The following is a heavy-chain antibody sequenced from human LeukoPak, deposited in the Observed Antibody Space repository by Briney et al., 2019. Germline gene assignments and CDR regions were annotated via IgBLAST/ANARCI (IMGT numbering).Heavy chain of an antibody. CDR3: ATAWDYYDTSGYLY. V-gene: IGHV3-15*01. J-gene: IGHJ4*02. D-gene: IGHD3-22*01. CDR1: GFTFGNAW. Sequence: GGSLRLSCAASGFTFGNAWMSWVRQAPGKGLEWVGRIKSKTDGGTIDYAAPVKGRLTISRDDSKNTLYLQMNSLKTEDTAVYYCATAWDYYDTSGYLYWGQGTLVTVSS. CDR2: IKSKTDGGTI.